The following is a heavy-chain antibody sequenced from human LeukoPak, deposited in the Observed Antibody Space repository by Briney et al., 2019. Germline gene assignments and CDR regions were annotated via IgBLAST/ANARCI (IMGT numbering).Heavy chain of an antibody. V-gene: IGHV3-23*01. CDR3: AKARAGDITAAFNY. CDR1: GLTFSSFG. J-gene: IGHJ4*02. D-gene: IGHD6-13*01. CDR2: ITSGANT. Sequence: GGSLRLSCAASGLTFSSFGMHWVRQAPGKGPEWVSGITSGANTYYADSVKGRFTISRDNSENTLNLQMNSLRAEDTAIYYCAKARAGDITAAFNYWGQGTLVTVSS.